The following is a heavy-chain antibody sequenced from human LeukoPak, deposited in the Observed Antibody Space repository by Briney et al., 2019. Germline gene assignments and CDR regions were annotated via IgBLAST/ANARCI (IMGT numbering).Heavy chain of an antibody. D-gene: IGHD5-18*01. V-gene: IGHV3-23*01. J-gene: IGHJ4*02. Sequence: GGSLRLSCAASGFTFSSYAMSWVRQAPGKGLEWVSRISGSGSTTYYTDSMKCRFTVSRDNSKNTLYLQMDSLRVEDTAIYYCAKELAYSYAKFDYWGQGTLVTVSS. CDR1: GFTFSSYA. CDR2: ISGSGSTT. CDR3: AKELAYSYAKFDY.